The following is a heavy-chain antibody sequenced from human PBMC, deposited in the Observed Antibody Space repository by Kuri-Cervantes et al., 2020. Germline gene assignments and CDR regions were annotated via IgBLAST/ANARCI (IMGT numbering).Heavy chain of an antibody. CDR1: GGSISGYY. J-gene: IGHJ6*02. CDR3: AGFDKYCSGGSCHHGYYYGMDA. D-gene: IGHD2-15*01. CDR2: IYYSGST. Sequence: SETLSLTCTVSGGSISGYYWSWIRQPPGKGLEWIGYIYYSGSTNYNPSLKSRVTISVDTSKNQFSLKLSSVTAADTAVYYCAGFDKYCSGGSCHHGYYYGMDAWGQGTTVTVSS. V-gene: IGHV4-59*08.